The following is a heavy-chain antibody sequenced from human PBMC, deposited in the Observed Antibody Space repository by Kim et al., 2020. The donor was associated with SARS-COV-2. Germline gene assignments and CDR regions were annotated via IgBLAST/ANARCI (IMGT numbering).Heavy chain of an antibody. J-gene: IGHJ4*02. V-gene: IGHV3-43*02. Sequence: GGSLRLSCAASGFTFDDYAMHWVRQAPGKGLEWVSLISGDGGSTYYADSVKGRFTISRDNSKNSLYLQMNSLRTEDTALYYCAKDRSSSSLIPDFDYWGQGTLVTVSS. D-gene: IGHD6-6*01. CDR3: AKDRSSSSLIPDFDY. CDR1: GFTFDDYA. CDR2: ISGDGGST.